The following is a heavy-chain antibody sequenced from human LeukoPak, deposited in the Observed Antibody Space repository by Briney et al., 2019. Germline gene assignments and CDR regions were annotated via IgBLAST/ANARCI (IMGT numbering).Heavy chain of an antibody. CDR2: FDPAEGET. CDR3: SAGNYSYGHNDFDY. Sequence: ASVKVSCKVSGHTLTKISMHWVRQAPGRGLKWMGGFDPAEGETIYAQQFQGRVTMTEDKSTDTAYMELSSLRCEDTAVYYCSAGNYSYGHNDFDYWGQGTLVTVS. CDR1: GHTLTKIS. V-gene: IGHV1-24*01. J-gene: IGHJ4*02. D-gene: IGHD5-18*01.